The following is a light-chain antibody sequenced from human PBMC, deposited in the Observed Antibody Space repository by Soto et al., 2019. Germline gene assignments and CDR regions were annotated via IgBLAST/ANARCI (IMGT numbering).Light chain of an antibody. V-gene: IGLV1-51*01. Sequence: QSVLTQPASLSAAPGQKVTVSCSGSSSNIGSNYVSWYQQLPGTAPKLVIYDNNKRPSGIPDRFSGSKSDTSATLGITGLQTEDEADYYCGTWDSSLSAGVFGGGTKLTVL. CDR3: GTWDSSLSAGV. J-gene: IGLJ3*02. CDR2: DNN. CDR1: SSNIGSNY.